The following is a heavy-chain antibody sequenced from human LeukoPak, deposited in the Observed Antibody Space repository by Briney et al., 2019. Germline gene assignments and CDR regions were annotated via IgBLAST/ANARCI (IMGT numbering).Heavy chain of an antibody. CDR1: GGTFSSYA. D-gene: IGHD3-3*01. CDR2: IIPIFGTA. J-gene: IGHJ5*02. CDR3: ARGGITIFGVVTPRYNWFDP. Sequence: AASVKVSCXASGGTFSSYAISWVRQAPGQGLEWMGGIIPIFGTANYAQKFQGRVTITADESTSTAYMELSSLRSEDTAVYYCARGGITIFGVVTPRYNWFDPWGQGTLVTVSS. V-gene: IGHV1-69*13.